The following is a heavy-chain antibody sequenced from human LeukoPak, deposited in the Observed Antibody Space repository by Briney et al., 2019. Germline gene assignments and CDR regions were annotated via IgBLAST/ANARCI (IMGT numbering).Heavy chain of an antibody. CDR2: IYYSGST. D-gene: IGHD3-3*01. J-gene: IGHJ3*02. V-gene: IGHV4-59*01. CDR3: ARGPGPYDFWSGYDAFDI. CDR1: GGSISSYY. Sequence: PSETLSLTCTVSGGSISSYYWSWIRQPPGKGLEWIGYIYYSGSTNYNPSLKSRVTISVDTSKNQFSLKLSSVTAADTAVYYCARGPGPYDFWSGYDAFDIWGQGTMVTVSS.